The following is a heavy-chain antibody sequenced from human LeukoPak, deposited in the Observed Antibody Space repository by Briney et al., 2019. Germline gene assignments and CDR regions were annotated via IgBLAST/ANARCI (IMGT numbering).Heavy chain of an antibody. V-gene: IGHV4-39*01. D-gene: IGHD4-17*01. CDR1: GGSISSSSYS. CDR3: PRHSLNNYGHYY. J-gene: IGHJ4*02. CDR2: IHYDGNT. Sequence: PSEALSLTCTVAGGSISSSSYSWTWIRQPPGKGLEWIGSIHYDGNTYYKPSLRSRVTISVDTSNQFSLRLSSATAADTATYYCPRHSLNNYGHYYWGQGTLVTVSS.